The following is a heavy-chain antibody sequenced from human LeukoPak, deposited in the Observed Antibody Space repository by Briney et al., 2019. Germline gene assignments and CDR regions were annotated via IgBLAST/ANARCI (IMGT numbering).Heavy chain of an antibody. CDR3: ASELGYCSGGSCYEVAHFDY. Sequence: GASVKVSCKASGYTFTSYGISWVRQAPGQGLEWMGWISAYNGNTNYAQKLQGRVTMTTDTSTRTDYMELRSLRSDDTAVYYCASELGYCSGGSCYEVAHFDYWGQGTLVTVSS. V-gene: IGHV1-18*01. CDR1: GYTFTSYG. J-gene: IGHJ4*02. CDR2: ISAYNGNT. D-gene: IGHD2-15*01.